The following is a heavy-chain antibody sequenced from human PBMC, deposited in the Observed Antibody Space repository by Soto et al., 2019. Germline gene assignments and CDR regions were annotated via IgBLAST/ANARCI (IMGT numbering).Heavy chain of an antibody. CDR1: GGSISSYY. J-gene: IGHJ4*02. D-gene: IGHD5-18*01. CDR3: ARVSGSESGYSYVQYYFDD. Sequence: SETLSLTCTVSGGSISSYYWSWIRQPPGKGLEWIGYIYYSGSTNYNPSLKSRVTISVDTSKNQFSLKLSSVTAADTAVYYCARVSGSESGYSYVQYYFDDWGQGTLVTVSS. V-gene: IGHV4-59*01. CDR2: IYYSGST.